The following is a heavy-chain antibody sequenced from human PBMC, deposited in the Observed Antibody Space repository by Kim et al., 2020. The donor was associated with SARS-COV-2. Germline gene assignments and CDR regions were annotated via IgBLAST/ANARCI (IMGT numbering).Heavy chain of an antibody. D-gene: IGHD3-10*01. V-gene: IGHV3-23*01. CDR1: GLSFSDYG. Sequence: GGSLRLSCEVSGLSFSDYGMNWVRQAPGKGPEWLSSISGSGTSTYYRDSVKGRFTISRDNSKNTLYLQMNSLRLEDTAAYYCAKGYYGSGSHYMMGMDVWGQGTTVTVSS. CDR3: AKGYYGSGSHYMMGMDV. CDR2: ISGSGTST. J-gene: IGHJ6*01.